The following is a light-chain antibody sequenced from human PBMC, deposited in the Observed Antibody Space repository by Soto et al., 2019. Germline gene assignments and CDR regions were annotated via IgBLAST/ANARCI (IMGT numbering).Light chain of an antibody. CDR3: CSYAGASTVI. Sequence: QSVLTQPASVSGSPGQSITISCTGTSSDVGNYNLVSWYQQHPGKAPKLMIYEVYKRSSGVSNRFSGSKSGNTASLTISGLQAEDEADYYCCSYAGASTVIFGGGTKLTVL. V-gene: IGLV2-23*02. J-gene: IGLJ2*01. CDR2: EVY. CDR1: SSDVGNYNL.